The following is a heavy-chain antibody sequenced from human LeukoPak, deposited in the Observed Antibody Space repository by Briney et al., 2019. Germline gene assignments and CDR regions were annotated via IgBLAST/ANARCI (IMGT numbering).Heavy chain of an antibody. CDR1: GGSFSGYY. CDR3: ARGQWFGDAFDI. D-gene: IGHD3-10*01. J-gene: IGHJ3*02. Sequence: SETLSLTCAVYGGSFSGYYWSWIRQPPGKGLEWIGEINHSGSTNYNPSLKSRVTISVDTSKNQFSLKLSSVTAADTAVYYCARGQWFGDAFDIWGQGTMVTVSS. V-gene: IGHV4-34*01. CDR2: INHSGST.